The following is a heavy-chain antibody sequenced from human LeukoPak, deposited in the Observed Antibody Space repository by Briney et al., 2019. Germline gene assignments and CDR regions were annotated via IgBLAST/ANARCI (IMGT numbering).Heavy chain of an antibody. J-gene: IGHJ4*02. V-gene: IGHV3-23*01. CDR3: ARRKSMYSSRQGSNFDY. Sequence: GGSLRLSCAASGFIFSSFAMSWVRQAPGKGLEWVSGISDSGGSTDYADSVKGRFTISRDNSKNTLYLQLNSLRAEDTAIYYCARRKSMYSSRQGSNFDYWGQGTLVTVPS. D-gene: IGHD6-13*01. CDR1: GFIFSSFA. CDR2: ISDSGGST.